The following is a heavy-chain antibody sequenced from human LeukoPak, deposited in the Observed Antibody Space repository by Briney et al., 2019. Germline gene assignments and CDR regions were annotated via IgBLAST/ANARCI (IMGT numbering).Heavy chain of an antibody. J-gene: IGHJ6*04. V-gene: IGHV3-48*03. CDR1: GFTFSSYE. Sequence: AGGSLRLSCAASGFTFSSYEMNWVRQAPGKGLEWVSYVISSGSPIYYADSVKGRFTISRDNAKNSLYLQMNSLRAEDTAVYYCAELGITMIGGVWGKGTTVTISS. CDR2: VISSGSPI. CDR3: AELGITMIGGV. D-gene: IGHD3-10*02.